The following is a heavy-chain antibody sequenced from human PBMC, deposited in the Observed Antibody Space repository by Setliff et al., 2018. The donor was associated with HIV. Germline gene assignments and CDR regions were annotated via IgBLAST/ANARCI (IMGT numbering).Heavy chain of an antibody. CDR3: ARLKIYEGTSKLSTFMRGVARKYYFES. J-gene: IGHJ4*02. CDR2: FYFGGNT. D-gene: IGHD3-16*02. V-gene: IGHV4-39*01. CDR1: GASISDNTYS. Sequence: PSETLSLTCGVSGASISDNTYSWCWVRQPPGQGLEWLGSFYFGGNTHYNPSLKSRLTISVDTSTNQFSLRVTSVTAADTAIYYCARLKIYEGTSKLSTFMRGVARKYYFESWGQGKLVTVSS.